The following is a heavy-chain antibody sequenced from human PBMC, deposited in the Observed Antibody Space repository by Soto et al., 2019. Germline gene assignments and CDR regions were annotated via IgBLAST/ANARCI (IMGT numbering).Heavy chain of an antibody. J-gene: IGHJ6*02. Sequence: QEELVQSGAEVKKPGSSVNVSCRTSEGTFASYSITWLRQAPGQRLEWTGEIIPLMRTVNYAQKFQDRVTITGDRAPSTVYMALSSLRSDDTAVYYCARDPVDLFGYLDVWGQGTPVTVSS. CDR1: EGTFASYS. D-gene: IGHD2-21*01. V-gene: IGHV1-69*06. CDR3: ARDPVDLFGYLDV. CDR2: IIPLMRTV.